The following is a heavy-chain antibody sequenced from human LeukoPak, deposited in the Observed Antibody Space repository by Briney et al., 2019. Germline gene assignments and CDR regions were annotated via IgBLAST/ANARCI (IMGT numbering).Heavy chain of an antibody. J-gene: IGHJ4*02. V-gene: IGHV3-30*04. CDR3: ARERLIVAVPSAENSFDS. Sequence: GGSLRLSCEASGFTFGSYAMHWVRQAPGKGLEWVAVILYDGRNRYYADSVKGRFTVSRDNSKNTLDLQMNSLRGEDTAVYYCARERLIVAVPSAENSFDSWGQGTLVTVSS. CDR2: ILYDGRNR. D-gene: IGHD2-2*01. CDR1: GFTFGSYA.